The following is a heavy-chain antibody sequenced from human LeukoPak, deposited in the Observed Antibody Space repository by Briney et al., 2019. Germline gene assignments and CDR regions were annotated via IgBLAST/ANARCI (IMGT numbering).Heavy chain of an antibody. J-gene: IGHJ4*02. V-gene: IGHV3-30*18. D-gene: IGHD1-26*01. CDR1: GFTFSSHG. CDR2: ISYDGNNK. CDR3: AKIAFSGSYYGGFDY. Sequence: SGGSLRLSCAASGFTFSSHGMHWVRQAPGRGLEWVAVISYDGNNKYYADSVKGRFTISRDNSKSTLYLQVNSLRAENTAVYYCAKIAFSGSYYGGFDYWGQGTLVTVSS.